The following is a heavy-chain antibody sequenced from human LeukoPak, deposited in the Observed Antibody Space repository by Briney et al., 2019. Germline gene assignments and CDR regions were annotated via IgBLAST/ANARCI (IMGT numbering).Heavy chain of an antibody. Sequence: ASVKVSCKASVYTFTGYYMHWVRQAPGQGLEWMGWINPNSGGTNYAQKFQGRVTMTRDTSISTAYMELSRLRSDDTAVYYCARDQGLNYYDSIGYGWFDPWGQGTLVTVSS. D-gene: IGHD3-22*01. CDR2: INPNSGGT. CDR3: ARDQGLNYYDSIGYGWFDP. V-gene: IGHV1-2*02. CDR1: VYTFTGYY. J-gene: IGHJ5*02.